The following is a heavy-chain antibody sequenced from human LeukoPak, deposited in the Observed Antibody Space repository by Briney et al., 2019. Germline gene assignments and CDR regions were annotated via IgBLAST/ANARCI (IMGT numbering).Heavy chain of an antibody. CDR2: IYSGGST. J-gene: IGHJ5*02. CDR1: GFTVSSNY. CDR3: ARDNGLNWFDP. V-gene: IGHV3-66*01. D-gene: IGHD3-16*01. Sequence: GGSLRPSCAASGFTVSSNYMSWVRQAPGKGLEWVSVIYSGGSTYYADSVKGRFTISRDNSKNTLYLQMNSLRAEDTAVYYCARDNGLNWFDPWGQGTLVTVSS.